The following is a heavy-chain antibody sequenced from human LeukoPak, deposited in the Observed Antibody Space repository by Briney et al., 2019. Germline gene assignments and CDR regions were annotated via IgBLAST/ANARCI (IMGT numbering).Heavy chain of an antibody. V-gene: IGHV3-23*01. D-gene: IGHD2-21*01. CDR2: VCYDIHRT. J-gene: IGHJ6*04. CDR1: GFTFSIYA. Sequence: GGSLTLSCAASGFTFSIYAMTCVRHAPGKGLEWISAVCYDIHRTFYADSVKGRFAISRDNSRNTLFLQMNGLRADDTAVYYCARPGCGGNCYYRMDAWGKGTTVTVSS. CDR3: ARPGCGGNCYYRMDA.